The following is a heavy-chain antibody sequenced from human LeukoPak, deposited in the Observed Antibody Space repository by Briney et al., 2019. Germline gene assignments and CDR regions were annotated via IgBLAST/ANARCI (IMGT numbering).Heavy chain of an antibody. CDR3: ARAQLLECSSTSCPLNY. Sequence: PETLSLTCAVYGGSFSGYYWSWIRQPPGKGLEWIGEINHSGSTNYNPSLKSRVTISVDTSKNQFSLKLSSVTAADTAVYYCARAQLLECSSTSCPLNYWGQGTLVTVSS. V-gene: IGHV4-34*01. CDR1: GGSFSGYY. J-gene: IGHJ4*02. D-gene: IGHD2-2*01. CDR2: INHSGST.